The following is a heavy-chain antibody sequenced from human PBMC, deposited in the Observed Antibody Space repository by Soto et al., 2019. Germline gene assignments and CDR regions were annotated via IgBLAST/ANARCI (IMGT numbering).Heavy chain of an antibody. CDR3: ARDETTVAPFDY. J-gene: IGHJ4*02. CDR2: ISFDGSHK. D-gene: IGHD1-1*01. Sequence: QLVESGGGVVQPGRSLRLSCAASGFSFNKSSMHWVRQVPGKGLEWVAVISFDGSHKYYADSVKGRFTISRDNSKYSLYLQINTLSGEDTAVYYCARDETTVAPFDYWGQVTLVTVSS. V-gene: IGHV3-30-3*01. CDR1: GFSFNKSS.